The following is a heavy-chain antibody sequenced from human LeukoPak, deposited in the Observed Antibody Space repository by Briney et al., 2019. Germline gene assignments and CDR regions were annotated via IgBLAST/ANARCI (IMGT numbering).Heavy chain of an antibody. D-gene: IGHD3-10*01. CDR3: ASSSYYGSGSYYPVTFEY. CDR1: GGTFSSHA. V-gene: IGHV1-69*04. J-gene: IGHJ4*02. CDR2: IIPILGIA. Sequence: SVKVSCKASGGTFSSHAISWVRQAPGQGLEWMGRIIPILGIANYAQKFQGRVTITADKSTSTAYMELSSLRSEDTAVYSCASSSYYGSGSYYPVTFEYWGQGTLVTVSS.